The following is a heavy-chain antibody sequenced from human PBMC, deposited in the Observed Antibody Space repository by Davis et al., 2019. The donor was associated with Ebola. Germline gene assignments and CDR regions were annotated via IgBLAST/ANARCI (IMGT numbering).Heavy chain of an antibody. D-gene: IGHD1-1*01. Sequence: ESLKISCAASGITSSSYSMNWVRQAPGRGLEWVSYISSSSTTKYYADSVKGRFTNSRDNAKYSQYLQMNSLKDEDTAVYYCARDLLEPLYYYYGMDVWGQGTTVTVSS. CDR3: ARDLLEPLYYYYGMDV. CDR2: ISSSSTTK. J-gene: IGHJ6*02. CDR1: GITSSSYS. V-gene: IGHV3-48*02.